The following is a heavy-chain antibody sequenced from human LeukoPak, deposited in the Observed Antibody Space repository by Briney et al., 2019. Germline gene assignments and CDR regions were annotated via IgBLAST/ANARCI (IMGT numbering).Heavy chain of an antibody. CDR1: GFTFSDNA. D-gene: IGHD5-18*01. CDR3: ARSPGWWIQFGFDY. CDR2: ISYDGTIK. V-gene: IGHV3-30*04. Sequence: GGSLRLSCAASGFTFSDNAVHWVRQAPGKGLEWVAVISYDGTIKNYADSVKGRFTISRDNSKNTLYVQINSLRPDDTAVYYCARSPGWWIQFGFDYWGQGTLVTVSS. J-gene: IGHJ4*02.